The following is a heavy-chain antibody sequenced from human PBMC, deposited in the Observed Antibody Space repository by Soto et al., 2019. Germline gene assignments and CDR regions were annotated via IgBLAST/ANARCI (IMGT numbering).Heavy chain of an antibody. J-gene: IGHJ5*02. V-gene: IGHV4-31*01. Sequence: VQLQESGPGRVKPSQTLSLTCTVSGGSISSSGYYWSWIRQHPGKGREWIGYIYYNGSTYYNPSLKSPVTISVYTYKNLFSLKLRSVTAADTAVYYCARDLGYGAEWFDPWGQGTLVTVSS. CDR3: ARDLGYGAEWFDP. CDR2: IYYNGST. CDR1: GGSISSSGYY. D-gene: IGHD4-17*01.